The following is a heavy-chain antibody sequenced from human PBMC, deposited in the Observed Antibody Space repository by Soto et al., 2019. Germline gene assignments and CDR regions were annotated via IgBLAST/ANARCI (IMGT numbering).Heavy chain of an antibody. CDR1: GDSVSSNSAA. V-gene: IGHV6-1*01. J-gene: IGHJ3*02. Sequence: SQTLSLTCAISGDSVSSNSAAWNWIRQSPSRGLEWLGRTYYRSQWYYDSAVSVKSRITVIPDTSKNQFSLQLNSVTPEDTAVYYCARDQPATGGHDAFDSWGQGTMVTVAS. CDR2: TYYRSQWYY. CDR3: ARDQPATGGHDAFDS. D-gene: IGHD1-1*01.